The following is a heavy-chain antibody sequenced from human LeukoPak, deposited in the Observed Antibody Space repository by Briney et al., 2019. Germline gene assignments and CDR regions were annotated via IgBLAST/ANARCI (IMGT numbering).Heavy chain of an antibody. D-gene: IGHD1-14*01. J-gene: IGHJ6*02. V-gene: IGHV4-61*02. CDR2: IYTSGST. CDR1: GGSVSSGSYY. CDR3: ARDSHGTFGYYYYGMDV. Sequence: SETLSLTCTVSGGSVSSGSYYWSWIRQPPGKGLEWIGRIYTSGSTNYNPSLKSRVTISVDTSKNQFSLKLSSVTAADTAVYYCARDSHGTFGYYYYGMDVWGQGTTVTVSS.